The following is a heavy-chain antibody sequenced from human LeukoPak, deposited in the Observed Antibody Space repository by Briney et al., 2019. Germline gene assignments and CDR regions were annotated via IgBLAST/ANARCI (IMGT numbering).Heavy chain of an antibody. J-gene: IGHJ3*02. CDR2: ISAYNGNT. CDR1: GYTFTSYG. Sequence: ASVKVSCKASGYTFTSYGISWVRQAPGQGLEWMGWISAYNGNTNYAQKLQGRVTMTTDTSTSTAYMELRSLRSDDTAVYYCAREVIRYSSSWYAGHDAFDIWGQGTMVTVSS. D-gene: IGHD6-13*01. CDR3: AREVIRYSSSWYAGHDAFDI. V-gene: IGHV1-18*01.